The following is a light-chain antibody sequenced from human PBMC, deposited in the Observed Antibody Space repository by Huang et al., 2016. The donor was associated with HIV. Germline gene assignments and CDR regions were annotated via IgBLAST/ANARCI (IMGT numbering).Light chain of an antibody. CDR1: QDIANS. Sequence: QLTQSPSSLSMSVGDRVIITCQASQDIANSLAWYQHKPGRAPNLLISAASTVQSGVPSRFSGGSAGTYFTLIITNLQPDDFASYYCQQLHSYPITFGQGTRLDI. CDR3: QQLHSYPIT. J-gene: IGKJ5*01. CDR2: AAS. V-gene: IGKV1-9*01.